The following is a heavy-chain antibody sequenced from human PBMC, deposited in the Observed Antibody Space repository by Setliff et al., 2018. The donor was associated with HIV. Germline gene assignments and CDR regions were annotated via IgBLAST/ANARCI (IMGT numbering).Heavy chain of an antibody. CDR2: IYYSGST. V-gene: IGHV4-31*03. D-gene: IGHD2-15*01. Sequence: PSETLSLTCTVPGGSISSGGYYWSWIRQHPGKGLEWIGYIYYSGSTYYNPSLKSRVTISVDTSKNQFSLKLSSVTAADTAVYYCAREIRAATIYYYYYMDVWGKGTTVTVSS. CDR1: GGSISSGGYY. J-gene: IGHJ6*03. CDR3: AREIRAATIYYYYYMDV.